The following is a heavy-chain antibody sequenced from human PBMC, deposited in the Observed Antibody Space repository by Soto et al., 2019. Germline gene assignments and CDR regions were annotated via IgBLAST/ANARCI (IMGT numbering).Heavy chain of an antibody. D-gene: IGHD3-22*01. Sequence: ASVKVSCKASGYTFTIYGISWVRQAPGQGLEWMGWISAYNGNTNYAQKLQGRVTMTTDTSTSTAYMELRSLRSDDTAVYYCARIYYDSSGMDPFDYWGQGTLVTVSS. J-gene: IGHJ4*02. CDR3: ARIYYDSSGMDPFDY. V-gene: IGHV1-18*01. CDR2: ISAYNGNT. CDR1: GYTFTIYG.